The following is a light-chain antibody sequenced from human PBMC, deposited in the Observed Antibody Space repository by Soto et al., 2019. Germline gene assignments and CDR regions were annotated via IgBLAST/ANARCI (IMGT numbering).Light chain of an antibody. CDR3: QQSYSTPPWT. CDR1: QSISSY. CDR2: AAS. V-gene: IGKV1-39*01. J-gene: IGKJ1*01. Sequence: DIQMTQSPSSLSASVGDRATITCRASQSISSYLNWYQQKPGKAPKLLIYAASSLQSGVPSRFSGSGSGTDFTLTISSLQPEDFATYYCQQSYSTPPWTFGQGT.